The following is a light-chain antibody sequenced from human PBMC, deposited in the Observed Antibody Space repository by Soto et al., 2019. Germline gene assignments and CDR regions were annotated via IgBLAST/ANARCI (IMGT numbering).Light chain of an antibody. V-gene: IGKV1-5*03. CDR2: QAP. CDR1: QTISSW. J-gene: IGKJ1*01. Sequence: DIQRTQSPSTLSGLVGDRVTITCRASQTISSWLAWYQQKPGKAPELLIYQAPTLKSGVPSTFSGSRSRTAFALTIISLHPDDFPTCYCQHYNSYSEAFGQGTKVELK. CDR3: QHYNSYSEA.